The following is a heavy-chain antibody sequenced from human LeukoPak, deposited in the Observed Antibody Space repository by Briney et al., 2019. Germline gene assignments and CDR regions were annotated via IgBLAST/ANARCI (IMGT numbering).Heavy chain of an antibody. J-gene: IGHJ6*03. CDR2: INPNSGGT. D-gene: IGHD2-15*01. Sequence: GASVKVSCKASGYTFTGYYMHWVRQAPGQGLEWMGWINPNSGGTNYAQKFQGRVTMTRDTSISTAYMELSRLRSDDTAVYYCAREVGYCSGGSCSQPLYYYYYYMDVWGKGTTVTVSS. CDR1: GYTFTGYY. V-gene: IGHV1-2*02. CDR3: AREVGYCSGGSCSQPLYYYYYYMDV.